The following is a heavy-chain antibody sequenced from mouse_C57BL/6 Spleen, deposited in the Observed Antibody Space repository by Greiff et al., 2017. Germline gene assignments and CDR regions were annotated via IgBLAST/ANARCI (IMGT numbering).Heavy chain of an antibody. CDR2: IRNKANGYTT. D-gene: IGHD3-1*01. V-gene: IGHV7-3*01. CDR1: GFTFTDYY. CDR3: ARFSVPPSMDY. J-gene: IGHJ4*01. Sequence: EVKLVESGGGLVQPGGSLSLSCAASGFTFTDYYMSWVRQPPGQALEWLGFIRNKANGYTTAYSASVKGRFTISRDNSQSILYLRMNALRAEDSATYYCARFSVPPSMDYWGQGTSVTVSS.